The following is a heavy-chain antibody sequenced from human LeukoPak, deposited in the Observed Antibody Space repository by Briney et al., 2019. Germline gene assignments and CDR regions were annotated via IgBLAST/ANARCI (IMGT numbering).Heavy chain of an antibody. CDR1: GYTFTSYD. Sequence: ASVKVSCKASGYTFTSYDINWVRQATGQGLEWMGWMNPNSGNTGYAQKFQGRVTMTRNTSISTAYMELSSLRPEDTAVYYCARGGPYSSSWYGYYMDVWGKGTTVTVSS. CDR2: MNPNSGNT. J-gene: IGHJ6*03. D-gene: IGHD6-13*01. CDR3: ARGGPYSSSWYGYYMDV. V-gene: IGHV1-8*01.